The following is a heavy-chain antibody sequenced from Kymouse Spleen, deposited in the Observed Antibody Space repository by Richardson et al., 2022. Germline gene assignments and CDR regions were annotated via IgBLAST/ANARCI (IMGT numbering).Heavy chain of an antibody. CDR1: GFTFSSYG. Sequence: QVQLVESGGGVVQPGRSLRLSCAASGFTFSSYGMHWVRQAPGKGLEWVAVISYDGSNKYYADSVKGRFTISRDNSKNTLYLQMNSLRAEDTAVYYCAKEYCSSTSCYKGPGYYYGMDVWGQGTTVTVSS. CDR2: ISYDGSNK. D-gene: IGHD2-2*02. V-gene: IGHV3-30*18. J-gene: IGHJ6*02. CDR3: AKEYCSSTSCYKGPGYYYGMDV.